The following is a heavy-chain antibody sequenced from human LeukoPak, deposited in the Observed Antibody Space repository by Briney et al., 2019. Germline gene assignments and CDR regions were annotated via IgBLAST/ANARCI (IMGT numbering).Heavy chain of an antibody. CDR3: AKSGYSGHQKNYFDY. CDR1: GFTVSSKY. V-gene: IGHV3-66*01. J-gene: IGHJ4*02. CDR2: IYSGGDT. D-gene: IGHD5-12*01. Sequence: GGSLRLSCEASGFTVSSKYMTWVRQAPGKGLDWVSVIYSGGDTYYADSVKGRFTLSRDSSKNTLYLQMNSLRAEDTAVYYCAKSGYSGHQKNYFDYWGQGTLVTVSS.